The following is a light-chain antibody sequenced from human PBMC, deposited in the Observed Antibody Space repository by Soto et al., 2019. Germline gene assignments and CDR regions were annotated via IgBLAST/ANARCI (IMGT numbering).Light chain of an antibody. V-gene: IGKV1-39*01. CDR3: QQSDNIPGT. CDR2: AAS. Sequence: DVQLTQSPSSLSASVGDRVTITCRASQSVSKYLNWYQQKPGKAPKLLIFAASNLHSGVPSRFSGSGLGTHFTLTISSLRPEDLATYYCQQSDNIPGTFVQGTKVEL. J-gene: IGKJ1*01. CDR1: QSVSKY.